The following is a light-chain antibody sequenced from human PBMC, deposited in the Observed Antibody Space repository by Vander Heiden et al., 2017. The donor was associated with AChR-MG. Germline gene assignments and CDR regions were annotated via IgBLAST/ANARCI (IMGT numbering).Light chain of an antibody. CDR1: QSVATW. CDR3: QQYDSYPWT. V-gene: IGKV1-5*03. Sequence: DIQMTQYPSTLSASVGDRVTITCRASQSVATWVAWYQQRPGTAPNLLVYKASTLESGVPSRFSGSGSGTEFTLTISSLQPDDFATYICQQYDSYPWTFGQGTKVDI. CDR2: KAS. J-gene: IGKJ2*02.